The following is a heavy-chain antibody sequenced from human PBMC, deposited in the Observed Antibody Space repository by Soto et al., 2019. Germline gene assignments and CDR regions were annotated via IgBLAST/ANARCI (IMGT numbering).Heavy chain of an antibody. CDR1: GFRFSTYS. J-gene: IGHJ4*02. D-gene: IGHD3-22*01. CDR2: ISTTNSYI. CDR3: TRDPVPDSSGYFPFDY. V-gene: IGHV3-21*01. Sequence: EVQLVESGGGLVKPGGSLRLSCAASGFRFSTYSMNWVRQAPGKGLEWVASISTTNSYIYYADSVRGRFTISIDNAKNSLFLQMNSLRAEDTAVYYCTRDPVPDSSGYFPFDYWGQGTLVTVSS.